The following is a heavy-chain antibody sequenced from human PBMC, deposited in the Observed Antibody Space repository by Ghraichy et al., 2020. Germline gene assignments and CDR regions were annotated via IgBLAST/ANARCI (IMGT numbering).Heavy chain of an antibody. V-gene: IGHV4-39*07. CDR2: IYYSGST. J-gene: IGHJ4*02. Sequence: SETLSLTCTVSGGSISSSSYYWGWIRQPPGKGLEWIGSIYYSGSTYYNPSLKSRVTISVDTSKNQFSLKLSSVTAADTAVYYCARSASDVVVPAAGRYWGQGTLVTVSS. CDR3: ARSASDVVVPAAGRY. CDR1: GGSISSSSYY. D-gene: IGHD2-2*01.